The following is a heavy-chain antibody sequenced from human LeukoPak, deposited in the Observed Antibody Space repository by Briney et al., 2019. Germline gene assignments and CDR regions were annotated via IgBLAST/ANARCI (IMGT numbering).Heavy chain of an antibody. V-gene: IGHV4-4*07. CDR3: ASGRRGERQLDY. CDR2: IYTSGST. Sequence: SETLSLTCTVSGGSISSYYWGWIWQPAGKGLEWIGRIYTSGSTNYNPSLKSRVTMSVDTSKNQFSLKLSSVTAADTAVYYCASGRRGERQLDYWGQGTLVTVSS. J-gene: IGHJ4*02. CDR1: GGSISSYY. D-gene: IGHD6-13*01.